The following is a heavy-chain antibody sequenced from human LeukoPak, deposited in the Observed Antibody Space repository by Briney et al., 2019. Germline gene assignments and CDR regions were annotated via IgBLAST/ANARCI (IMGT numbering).Heavy chain of an antibody. CDR3: ARLRRSDGYYDSSGDYYPLGYFDL. V-gene: IGHV4-39*01. Sequence: SETLSLTCTVSGGSISSSSYYWDWVRQPPGKGLEWIGTIYYSGSTYYHPPLKSRVTISVDTSKNQFSLNLRSVTAADTAVYSCARLRRSDGYYDSSGDYYPLGYFDLWGQGTLVTVSS. CDR2: IYYSGST. CDR1: GGSISSSSYY. J-gene: IGHJ4*02. D-gene: IGHD3-22*01.